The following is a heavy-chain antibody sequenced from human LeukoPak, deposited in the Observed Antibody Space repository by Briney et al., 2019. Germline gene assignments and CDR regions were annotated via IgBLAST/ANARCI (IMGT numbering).Heavy chain of an antibody. CDR3: ARAALGVRGPKY. CDR2: IWYDGSNK. V-gene: IGHV3-33*01. Sequence: GGSLRLSCAASGFTFSSYGMHWVRQAPGNGLEWVAVIWYDGSNKYYADSVKGRFTISRDNSKNTLYLQMNSLRAEDTAVYYCARAALGVRGPKYWGQGTLVTVSS. D-gene: IGHD3-10*01. CDR1: GFTFSSYG. J-gene: IGHJ4*02.